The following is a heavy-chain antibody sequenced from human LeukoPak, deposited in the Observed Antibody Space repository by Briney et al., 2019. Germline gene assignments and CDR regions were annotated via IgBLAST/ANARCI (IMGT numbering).Heavy chain of an antibody. D-gene: IGHD6-13*01. CDR1: GGSISSYY. CDR2: IYYTGST. CDR3: ARGSKAAPGTFDY. J-gene: IGHJ4*02. V-gene: IGHV4-59*01. Sequence: SETLSLTCTVSGGSISSYYWSWIRQPPGKGLEWIGYIYYTGSTDYTPSLKSRVAISVDTSKNQFSLKLSSVTAADTAVYYCARGSKAAPGTFDYWGQGTLVTVSS.